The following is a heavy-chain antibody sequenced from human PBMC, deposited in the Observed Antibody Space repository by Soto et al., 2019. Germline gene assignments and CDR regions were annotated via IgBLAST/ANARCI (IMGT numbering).Heavy chain of an antibody. J-gene: IGHJ4*02. CDR2: INPSGGST. D-gene: IGHD3-9*01. Sequence: GASVKVSCKASGYTFTSYYMHWVRQAPGQGLEWMGIINPSGGSTSYAQKYQGRVTMTRDTSTSTVYMELSSLRSEDTAVYYCAMGYYDILTGPDNWGQGTLVTVSS. CDR1: GYTFTSYY. CDR3: AMGYYDILTGPDN. V-gene: IGHV1-46*01.